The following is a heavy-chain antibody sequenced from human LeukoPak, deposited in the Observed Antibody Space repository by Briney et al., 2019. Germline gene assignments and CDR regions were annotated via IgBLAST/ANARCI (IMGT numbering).Heavy chain of an antibody. CDR2: IRGSGSST. J-gene: IGHJ4*02. CDR3: AKPSYYDSSGCFDC. V-gene: IGHV3-23*01. Sequence: GGSLRLSCAASGFTFSSYAMSWVRQAPGKGLEWVSAIRGSGSSTYYADSVKGRFTISRDNSKNTLYLQMNSLRAEDTAVYYCAKPSYYDSSGCFDCWGQGTLVTVSS. D-gene: IGHD3-22*01. CDR1: GFTFSSYA.